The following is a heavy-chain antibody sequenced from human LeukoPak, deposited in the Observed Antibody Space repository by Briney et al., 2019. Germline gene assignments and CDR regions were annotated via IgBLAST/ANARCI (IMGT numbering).Heavy chain of an antibody. V-gene: IGHV3-23*01. CDR1: GFTFSSYA. CDR2: ISGSGGST. D-gene: IGHD2-2*01. CDR3: AKDICGRCYGSAFDI. Sequence: GGSLRLSRAASGFTFSSYAMSWVRQAPGKGLEWVSAISGSGGSTYYADSVKGRFTISRDNSKNTLYLQMNSLRAEDTAVYYCAKDICGRCYGSAFDIWGQGTMVTVSS. J-gene: IGHJ3*02.